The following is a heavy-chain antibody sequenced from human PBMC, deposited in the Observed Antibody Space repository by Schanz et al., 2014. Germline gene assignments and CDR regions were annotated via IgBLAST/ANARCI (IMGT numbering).Heavy chain of an antibody. D-gene: IGHD2-8*02. CDR1: GFTFSSYS. Sequence: EVQLLESGGGLVQPGGSLRLSCTASGFTFSSYSMNWVRQAPGKGLEWVSGFDAHDGRAYYADSAKGRFTISRDNSKSTLYVEMNSLRVEDTAVYYCAKTLFPGGTQTFGNWGRGTLVTVSS. CDR2: FDAHDGRA. V-gene: IGHV3-23*01. CDR3: AKTLFPGGTQTFGN. J-gene: IGHJ4*02.